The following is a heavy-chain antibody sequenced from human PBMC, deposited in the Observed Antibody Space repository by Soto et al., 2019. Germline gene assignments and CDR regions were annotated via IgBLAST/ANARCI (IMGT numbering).Heavy chain of an antibody. CDR2: MNPNSGNT. CDR1: GYTFTSYD. CDR3: AKAPMYQVESFDY. V-gene: IGHV1-8*01. D-gene: IGHD2-2*01. Sequence: ASVKVSCKASGYTFTSYDINWVRQATGQGLEWMGWMNPNSGNTGYAQKFQGRVTMTRNTSISTAYMELSSLRSEDTAVYYCAKAPMYQVESFDYWGQGTLVTVSS. J-gene: IGHJ4*02.